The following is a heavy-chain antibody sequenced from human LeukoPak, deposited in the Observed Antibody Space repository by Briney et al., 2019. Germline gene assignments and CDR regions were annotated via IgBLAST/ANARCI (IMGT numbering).Heavy chain of an antibody. CDR1: GYTFSDYY. J-gene: IGHJ4*02. Sequence: ASVKVSCKASGYTFSDYYMHWMRQAPGQGLEWMGWINPNSGGTNYAQKFQGRVTMTRDTSISTAYMELSRLRSDDTAVYYCARDGSGSGNSDLDYWGQGTLVTVSS. V-gene: IGHV1-2*02. CDR3: ARDGSGSGNSDLDY. D-gene: IGHD3-10*01. CDR2: INPNSGGT.